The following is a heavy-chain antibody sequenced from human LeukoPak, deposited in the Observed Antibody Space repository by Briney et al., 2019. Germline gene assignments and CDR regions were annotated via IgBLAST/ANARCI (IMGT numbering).Heavy chain of an antibody. Sequence: GGSLRLSCAASGFIVSSNYMSWVRQAPGKGLEWVSLISGDGGSTYYADSVKGRFTISRDNSKNSLYLQMNSLRTEDTALYYCAKGGIVGAITIDYWGQGTLVTVSS. V-gene: IGHV3-43*02. CDR2: ISGDGGST. J-gene: IGHJ4*02. CDR3: AKGGIVGAITIDY. CDR1: GFIVSSNY. D-gene: IGHD1-26*01.